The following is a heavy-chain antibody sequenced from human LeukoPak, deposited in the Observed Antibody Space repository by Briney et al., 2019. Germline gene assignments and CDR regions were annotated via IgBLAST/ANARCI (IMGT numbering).Heavy chain of an antibody. D-gene: IGHD2-15*01. CDR3: ARVLRDVGAFDI. CDR2: IYYSGSA. J-gene: IGHJ3*02. V-gene: IGHV4-59*01. Sequence: SETLSLTCIVSGGSISPYYWSWIRQPPGKGLEWIGYIYYSGSAKYNPSLKSRVTISVDTSKNQFSLKLSSVTAADTAVYYCARVLRDVGAFDIWGQGTVVTVSS. CDR1: GGSISPYY.